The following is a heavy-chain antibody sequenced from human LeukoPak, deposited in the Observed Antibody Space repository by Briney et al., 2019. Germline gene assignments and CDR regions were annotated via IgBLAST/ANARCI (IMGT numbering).Heavy chain of an antibody. J-gene: IGHJ4*02. Sequence: SETLSLTCTVSGGSISSYYWSWIRQPPGKGLEWIGYIYYSGSTNYNPSLKSRVTISVDTSKNQFSLKLSSVTAAATAVYYCARARYSSSWACDYWGQGTLVTVSS. CDR2: IYYSGST. CDR1: GGSISSYY. V-gene: IGHV4-59*01. D-gene: IGHD6-13*01. CDR3: ARARYSSSWACDY.